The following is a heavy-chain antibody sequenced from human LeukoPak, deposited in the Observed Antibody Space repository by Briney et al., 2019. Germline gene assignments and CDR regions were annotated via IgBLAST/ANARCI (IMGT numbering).Heavy chain of an antibody. CDR1: GFTFSSYS. V-gene: IGHV3-21*01. D-gene: IGHD5-12*01. CDR3: ARDSVVATITPYYFDY. J-gene: IGHJ4*02. CDR2: ISSSSSYI. Sequence: GGSLRLSCAASGFTFSSYSMNWVRQAPGKGLEWVSSISSSSSYIYYADSVKGRFTLSRDNAKNSLYLQMNSLRAEDTAVYYCARDSVVATITPYYFDYWGQGTLVTVSS.